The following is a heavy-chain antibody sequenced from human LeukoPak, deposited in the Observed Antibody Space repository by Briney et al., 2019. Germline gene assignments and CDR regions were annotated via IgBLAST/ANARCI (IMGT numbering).Heavy chain of an antibody. V-gene: IGHV5-51*01. D-gene: IGHD2-15*01. CDR3: ARRGTGYCSGGSCYSANWFDP. Sequence: GESLQISCKGSGSIFTSYWIGWVRQLPGKGLEWMGIIYPGDSDTRYSPSFQGQVTISADKSISTACLQWSSLKASDTAMYYCARRGTGYCSGGSCYSANWFDPWGQGTLVTVSS. CDR1: GSIFTSYW. J-gene: IGHJ5*02. CDR2: IYPGDSDT.